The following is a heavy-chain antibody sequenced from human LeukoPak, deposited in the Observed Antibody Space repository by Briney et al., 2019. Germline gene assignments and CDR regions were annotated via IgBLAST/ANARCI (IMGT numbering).Heavy chain of an antibody. CDR1: GYTFTSYA. Sequence: ASVKVSCKASGYTFTSYAMHWVRQAPGQRLEWMGWINAGNGNTKYSQEFQGRVTITRDTSASTAYMELSRLRSDDTAVYYCARGYYGGNLLVPWGQGTMVTVSS. V-gene: IGHV1-3*01. CDR2: INAGNGNT. J-gene: IGHJ3*01. D-gene: IGHD4-23*01. CDR3: ARGYYGGNLLVP.